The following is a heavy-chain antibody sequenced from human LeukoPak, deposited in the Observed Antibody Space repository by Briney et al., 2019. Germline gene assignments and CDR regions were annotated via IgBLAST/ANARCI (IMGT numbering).Heavy chain of an antibody. Sequence: SETLSLTCTVSVGSVSSGSYYWSWLRQPPGKGLEWIGYVYYTGSTHYKSSLKSRVTIPVDPYQNPFSLKLSSVTAADTAVYYCVTMHSGAWYSYWGQGTLVAVSS. D-gene: IGHD6-19*01. CDR1: VGSVSSGSYY. V-gene: IGHV4-61*01. CDR3: VTMHSGAWYSY. J-gene: IGHJ4*02. CDR2: VYYTGST.